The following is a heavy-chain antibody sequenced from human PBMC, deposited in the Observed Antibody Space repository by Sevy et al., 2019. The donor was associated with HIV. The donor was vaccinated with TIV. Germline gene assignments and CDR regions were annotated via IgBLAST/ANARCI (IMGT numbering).Heavy chain of an antibody. CDR1: GFTIRTYN. V-gene: IGHV3-21*01. Sequence: GGSLRLSCAASGFTIRTYNMNWVRQAPGKGLEWVSSISSSSTYIYYADSVKDRFTISRDNAKNSLYLQMSSLRAEDTAVYYCARDLVIRATTDYFYYGMDVWGQGTTVTVSS. D-gene: IGHD1-26*01. CDR3: ARDLVIRATTDYFYYGMDV. J-gene: IGHJ6*02. CDR2: ISSSSTYI.